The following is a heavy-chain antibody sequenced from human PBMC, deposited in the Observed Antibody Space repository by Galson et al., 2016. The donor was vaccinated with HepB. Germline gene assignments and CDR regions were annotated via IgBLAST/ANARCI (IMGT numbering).Heavy chain of an antibody. CDR1: GYTFINYS. CDR2: INPSYHHT. CDR3: ARAAYCGDDCYYIPDD. D-gene: IGHD2-21*02. Sequence: SVKVSCKAFGYTFINYSMHWVRQAPGQGLEWMGIINPSYHHTDYAQKFQGRVTMTKDTSTSTVFMELSRLRSEDTAVYFCARAAYCGDDCYYIPDDWGQGTLVTVSS. J-gene: IGHJ4*02. V-gene: IGHV1-46*01.